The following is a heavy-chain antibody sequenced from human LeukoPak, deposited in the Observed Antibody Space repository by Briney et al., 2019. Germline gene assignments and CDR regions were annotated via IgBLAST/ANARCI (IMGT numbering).Heavy chain of an antibody. J-gene: IGHJ6*02. CDR3: ARGGGLDV. CDR1: GFPFSSYA. Sequence: GGSLRLSCAASGFPFSSYAMNWARQAPGKGLEWVASINHNGNVNYYVDSVKGRFTISRDNAKNSLYLQMSNLRAEDTAVYFCARGGGLDVWGQGATVTVSS. V-gene: IGHV3-7*03. D-gene: IGHD3-16*01. CDR2: INHNGNVN.